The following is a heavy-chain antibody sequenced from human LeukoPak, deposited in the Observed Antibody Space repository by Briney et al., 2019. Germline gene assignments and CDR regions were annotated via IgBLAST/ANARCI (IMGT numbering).Heavy chain of an antibody. J-gene: IGHJ4*02. Sequence: ASVKVSCKASGYTFTSYDVNWVRQATGQGREWRGWMNPNSGDTGYAQKFQGRVTMTRNTSISTAYMELSSLRSDDTAVYYCAISVYYYDSSGYHSFDYWGQGTLVTVSS. V-gene: IGHV1-8*01. CDR3: AISVYYYDSSGYHSFDY. D-gene: IGHD3-22*01. CDR1: GYTFTSYD. CDR2: MNPNSGDT.